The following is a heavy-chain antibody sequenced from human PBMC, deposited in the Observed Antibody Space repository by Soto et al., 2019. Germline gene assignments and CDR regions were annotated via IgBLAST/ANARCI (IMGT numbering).Heavy chain of an antibody. CDR1: GFTFKESA. J-gene: IGHJ6*02. Sequence: GGSLRLSCAASGFTFKESAMNWVRQAPGKGLEWVASISDTGASTWYAESVRGRLSISRDNSKNTLYLQMNSLRAEDTAVYYCAKDIAVAGPYDYDGMDVWGQGTTVTVSS. V-gene: IGHV3-23*01. CDR3: AKDIAVAGPYDYDGMDV. CDR2: ISDTGAST. D-gene: IGHD6-19*01.